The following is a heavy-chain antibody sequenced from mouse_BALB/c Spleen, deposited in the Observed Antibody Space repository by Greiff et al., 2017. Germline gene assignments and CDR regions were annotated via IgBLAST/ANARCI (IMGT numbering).Heavy chain of an antibody. D-gene: IGHD1-2*01. J-gene: IGHJ3*01. CDR2: INPGSGGT. Sequence: VQLHQSGAELVRPGTSVKVSCKASGYAFTNYLIEWVKQRPGQGLEWIGVINPGSGGTNYNEKFKGKATLTADKSSSTAYMQLSSLTSDDSAVYFCASLLRFAYWGQGTLVTVSA. CDR1: GYAFTNYL. CDR3: ASLLRFAY. V-gene: IGHV1-54*01.